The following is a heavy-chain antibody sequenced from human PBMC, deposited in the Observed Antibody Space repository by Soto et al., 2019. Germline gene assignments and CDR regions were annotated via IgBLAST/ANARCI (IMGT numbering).Heavy chain of an antibody. CDR1: VFSCIDYA. Sequence: WWSLRLSCAASVFSCIDYAINWVRQVPGRGLEYVAGIGGRGGNAFYADSMKGRFSISRDNSKNTVYLHMHNLRVDDSAMYYCAKARHSGDFAGSYDSWGQGTLVTVSS. CDR3: AKARHSGDFAGSYDS. CDR2: IGGRGGNA. J-gene: IGHJ5*02. D-gene: IGHD2-21*02. V-gene: IGHV3-23*01.